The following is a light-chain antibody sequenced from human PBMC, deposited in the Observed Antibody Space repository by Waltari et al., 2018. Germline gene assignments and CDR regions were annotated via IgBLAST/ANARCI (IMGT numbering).Light chain of an antibody. CDR2: DVS. Sequence: QSALTQPASVSGSPGQSITISCPGTSSDAGGYNYVPWYQQHPGKAPKLMIYDVSKRPSGVSNRFSGSKSGNTASLTISGLQAEDEADYYCSSYTSSSPYVFGTGTKVTVL. V-gene: IGLV2-14*01. CDR1: SSDAGGYNY. J-gene: IGLJ1*01. CDR3: SSYTSSSPYV.